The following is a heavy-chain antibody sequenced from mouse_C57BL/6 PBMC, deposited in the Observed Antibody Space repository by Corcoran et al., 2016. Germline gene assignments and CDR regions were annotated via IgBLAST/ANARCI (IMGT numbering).Heavy chain of an antibody. CDR1: GYSITSGYY. CDR2: ISYDGSN. CDR3: ARDLGPYFDV. Sequence: DVQLQESGPGLVKPSQSLSLTCSVTGYSITSGYYWNWIRQFPGNKLEWMGYISYDGSNNYNPSLKNRISITRDTSKNQFFLKLNSVTTEDTATYYCARDLGPYFDVWGTGTTLTVSS. D-gene: IGHD4-1*01. V-gene: IGHV3-6*01. J-gene: IGHJ1*03.